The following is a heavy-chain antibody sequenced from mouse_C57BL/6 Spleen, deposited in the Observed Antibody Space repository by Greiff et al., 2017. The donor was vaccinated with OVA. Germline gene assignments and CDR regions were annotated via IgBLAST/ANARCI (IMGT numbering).Heavy chain of an antibody. CDR3: ARQIYDGYYYFDY. Sequence: EVKVVESGGGLVKPGGSLKLSCAASGFTFSSYTMSWVRQTPEKRLEWVATISGGGGNTYYPDSVKGRFTISRDNAKNTLYLQMSSLRSEDTALYYCARQIYDGYYYFDYWGQGTTLTVSS. CDR2: ISGGGGNT. CDR1: GFTFSSYT. J-gene: IGHJ2*01. D-gene: IGHD2-3*01. V-gene: IGHV5-9*01.